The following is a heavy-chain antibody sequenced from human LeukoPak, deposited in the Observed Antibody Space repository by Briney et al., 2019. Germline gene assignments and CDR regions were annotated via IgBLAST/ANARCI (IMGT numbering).Heavy chain of an antibody. V-gene: IGHV4-39*07. CDR2: IYYSGST. J-gene: IGHJ4*02. CDR3: ARQMYYYDSSGYYYYFDY. D-gene: IGHD3-22*01. Sequence: PETLSLTCTVSGGSISSSSYYWGWIRQPPGKGLEWIGSIYYSGSTYYNPSLKSRVTISVDTSKNQFSLKLSSVTAADTAVYYCARQMYYYDSSGYYYYFDYWGQGALVTVSS. CDR1: GGSISSSSYY.